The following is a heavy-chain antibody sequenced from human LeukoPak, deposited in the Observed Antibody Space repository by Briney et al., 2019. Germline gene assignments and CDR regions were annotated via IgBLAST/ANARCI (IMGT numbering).Heavy chain of an antibody. D-gene: IGHD3-3*01. CDR1: GGSVINTNW. V-gene: IGHV4-4*02. Sequence: TSETLSLTCGVSGGSVINTNWWTWVRQPPGKGLEWIGEVRLDGRTNYNPSLESRLTMSVDVSENQVSLKLTSVTAADTAVYYCAREGGFYRPLDYSGQGTLVTVSS. CDR3: AREGGFYRPLDY. J-gene: IGHJ4*02. CDR2: VRLDGRT.